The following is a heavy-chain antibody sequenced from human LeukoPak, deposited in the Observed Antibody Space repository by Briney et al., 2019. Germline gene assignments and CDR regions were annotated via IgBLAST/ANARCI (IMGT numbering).Heavy chain of an antibody. CDR1: GYTFTTYD. CDR3: ARVAGSIDY. D-gene: IGHD6-19*01. V-gene: IGHV1-8*03. Sequence: ASVKVSCKTSGYTFTTYDINWVRQATGQGLEWMGWMNPNSGYTGYPQKFQGRVTITRDTSISTAYMELSSLRSEDTAVYYRARVAGSIDYWGQGTLVTVSS. CDR2: MNPNSGYT. J-gene: IGHJ4*02.